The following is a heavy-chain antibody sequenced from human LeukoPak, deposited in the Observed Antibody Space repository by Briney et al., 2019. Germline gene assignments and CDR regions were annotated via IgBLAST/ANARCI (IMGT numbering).Heavy chain of an antibody. Sequence: GGSLRLSCAASGFTFSSYSMNWVRQAPGKGLEWVSFISSSSSYIYYADSVKGRFTISRDNAKNSLYLQMNSLRAEDTAVYYCARVPLRYCSSTSCYANDYWGQGTLVTVSS. CDR3: ARVPLRYCSSTSCYANDY. V-gene: IGHV3-21*01. J-gene: IGHJ4*02. CDR1: GFTFSSYS. D-gene: IGHD2-2*01. CDR2: ISSSSSYI.